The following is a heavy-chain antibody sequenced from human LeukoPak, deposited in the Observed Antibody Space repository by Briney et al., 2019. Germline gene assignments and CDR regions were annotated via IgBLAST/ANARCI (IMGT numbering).Heavy chain of an antibody. V-gene: IGHV3-30*18. CDR3: AKTPIAAAGPYYFDY. Sequence: GGSPRLSCAASGFTFSSYGMHWVRQAPGKGLEWVAVISYDGSNKYYADSVKGRFTISRDNSKNTLYLQMNSLRAEDTAVYYCAKTPIAAAGPYYFDYWGQGTLVTVSS. CDR2: ISYDGSNK. CDR1: GFTFSSYG. D-gene: IGHD6-13*01. J-gene: IGHJ4*02.